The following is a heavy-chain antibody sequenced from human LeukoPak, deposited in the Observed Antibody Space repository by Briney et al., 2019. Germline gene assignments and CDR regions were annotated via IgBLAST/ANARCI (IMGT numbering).Heavy chain of an antibody. CDR1: GFTFSSYS. Sequence: GGSLRLSCAVSGFTFSSYSMNWVRHAPGKGLEWVSSISSSSSYIYYADSVKGRFTISRDNAKNSLYLQMNSLRAEDTAVYYCARVDDTAMVTYFIDYWGQGTLVTVSS. CDR3: ARVDDTAMVTYFIDY. V-gene: IGHV3-21*01. D-gene: IGHD5-18*01. CDR2: ISSSSSYI. J-gene: IGHJ4*02.